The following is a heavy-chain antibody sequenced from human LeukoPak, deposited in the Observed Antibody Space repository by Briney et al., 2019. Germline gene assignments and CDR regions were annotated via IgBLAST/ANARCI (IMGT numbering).Heavy chain of an antibody. CDR3: ARDCKYYYDSSGYYYYYYGMDA. CDR2: IYYSGST. Sequence: SETLSLTCTVSGGSISSGDYYWSWIRQPPGKGLEWIGYIYYSGSTYYNPSLKSRVTISVDTSKNQFSLKLSSVTAADTAVYYCARDCKYYYDSSGYYYYYYGMDAWGQGTTVTVSS. J-gene: IGHJ6*02. V-gene: IGHV4-30-4*01. CDR1: GGSISSGDYY. D-gene: IGHD3-22*01.